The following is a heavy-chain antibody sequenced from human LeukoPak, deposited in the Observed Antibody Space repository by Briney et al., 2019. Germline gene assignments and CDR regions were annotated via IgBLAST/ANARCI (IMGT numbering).Heavy chain of an antibody. CDR2: IYYSGST. D-gene: IGHD3-3*01. CDR3: ARHVYDFWSGYYPQYLDY. V-gene: IGHV4-39*01. J-gene: IGHJ4*02. Sequence: SETLSLTCTVSGGSISSSSYYWGWIRQPPGKGLEWIGSIYYSGSTYYNPSLKSRVTISVDTSKNQFSLKLSSVTAADTAVYYCARHVYDFWSGYYPQYLDYWGQGTLVTVSS. CDR1: GGSISSSSYY.